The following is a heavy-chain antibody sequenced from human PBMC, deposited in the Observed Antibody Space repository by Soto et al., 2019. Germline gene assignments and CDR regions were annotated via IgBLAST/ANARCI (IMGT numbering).Heavy chain of an antibody. Sequence: GAXVRVSCTGSGGTFSSYAISGVRQSPGQGLEWMGGIIPMFGTANYAQKFQGRVTITADKSTSTAYMELSSLRSEDTAVYCCARAAGYPTSITLFGVAIAAYYYYYGMDVCGQRTTVTVSS. D-gene: IGHD3-3*01. CDR2: IIPMFGTA. V-gene: IGHV1-69*06. CDR3: ARAAGYPTSITLFGVAIAAYYYYYGMDV. CDR1: GGTFSSYA. J-gene: IGHJ6*02.